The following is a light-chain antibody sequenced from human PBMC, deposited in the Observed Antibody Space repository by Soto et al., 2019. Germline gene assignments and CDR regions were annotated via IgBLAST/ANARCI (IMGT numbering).Light chain of an antibody. Sequence: QSALAQPASVSGSPGQSITISCTGTSSDVGGYHYVSWYQHHPGKAPKLMIYDVSNRPSGVSNPFSGSKSGNTASLTISGLEAEDEADYYCSSYTSSSTLLYVFGTGTKLTVL. V-gene: IGLV2-14*03. CDR1: SSDVGGYHY. CDR2: DVS. CDR3: SSYTSSSTLLYV. J-gene: IGLJ1*01.